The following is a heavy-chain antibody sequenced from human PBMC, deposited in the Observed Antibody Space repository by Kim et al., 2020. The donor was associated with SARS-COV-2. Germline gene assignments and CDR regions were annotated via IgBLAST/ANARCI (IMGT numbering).Heavy chain of an antibody. D-gene: IGHD2-2*02. Sequence: SETLSLTCAVYGGSFSGYYWSWIRQPPGKGLEWIGEINHSGSTNYNPSLKSRVTISVDTSKNQFSLKLSSVTAADTAVYYCARERRYCSSTSCYSSYYYYYGMDVWGQGTTVTVSS. CDR3: ARERRYCSSTSCYSSYYYYYGMDV. CDR1: GGSFSGYY. J-gene: IGHJ6*02. CDR2: INHSGST. V-gene: IGHV4-34*01.